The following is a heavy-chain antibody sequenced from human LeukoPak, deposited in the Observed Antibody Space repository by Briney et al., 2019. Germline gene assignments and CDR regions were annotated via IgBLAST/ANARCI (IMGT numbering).Heavy chain of an antibody. CDR1: GFTFADYG. CDR2: INWNGGST. Sequence: PGGSLRLSCAASGFTFADYGISWVRQAPGKGLEWVSGINWNGGSTGYADSVKGRFTISRDNAKNSLYLQMYSLRAEDTALYYCASSLGYCSSTSCYTGAFDIWGQGTMVTVSS. J-gene: IGHJ3*02. V-gene: IGHV3-20*04. D-gene: IGHD2-2*02. CDR3: ASSLGYCSSTSCYTGAFDI.